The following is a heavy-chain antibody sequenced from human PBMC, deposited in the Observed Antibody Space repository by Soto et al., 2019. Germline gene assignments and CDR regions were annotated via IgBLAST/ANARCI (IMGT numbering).Heavy chain of an antibody. V-gene: IGHV4-34*01. Sequence: SETLSLTCAVYGGSFNGYYWSWIRQPPGKGLEWIGEINHSGSTKYNPSLKSRVTISVDTSKNQFSLKLSSVSAADTAVYYCARGSSWYGINYWGQGTLVTVSS. CDR3: ARGSSWYGINY. D-gene: IGHD6-13*01. J-gene: IGHJ4*02. CDR2: INHSGST. CDR1: GGSFNGYY.